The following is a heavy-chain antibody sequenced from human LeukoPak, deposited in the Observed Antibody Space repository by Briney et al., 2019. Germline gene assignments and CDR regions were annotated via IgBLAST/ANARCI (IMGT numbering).Heavy chain of an antibody. Sequence: SETLSLTCTVSGGSISSSSYYWGWIRQPPGKGLEWIGSIYYSGSTYYNPSLKSRVTISVDTSKNQFSLKLSSVTAADTAVYYCARESVIVVNNWFDPWGQGTLVTVSS. D-gene: IGHD3-22*01. J-gene: IGHJ5*02. CDR2: IYYSGST. CDR1: GGSISSSSYY. CDR3: ARESVIVVNNWFDP. V-gene: IGHV4-39*07.